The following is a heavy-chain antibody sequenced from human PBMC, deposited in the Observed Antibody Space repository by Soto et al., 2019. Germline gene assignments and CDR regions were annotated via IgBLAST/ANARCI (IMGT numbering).Heavy chain of an antibody. D-gene: IGHD6-6*01. CDR2: IIPIFGTA. V-gene: IGHV1-69*13. J-gene: IGHJ6*02. CDR1: GGTFSSYA. Sequence: SVKVSCKASGGTFSSYAISWVRQAPGQGLEWMGGIIPIFGTANYAQKFQGRVTITADESTSTAYMELSSLRSEDTAVYYCARDKALYSSSSLGYYYGMDVWGQGTTVTVSS. CDR3: ARDKALYSSSSLGYYYGMDV.